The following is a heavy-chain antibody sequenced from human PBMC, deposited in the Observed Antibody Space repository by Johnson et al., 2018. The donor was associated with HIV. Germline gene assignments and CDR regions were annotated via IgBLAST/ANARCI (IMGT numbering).Heavy chain of an antibody. J-gene: IGHJ3*02. CDR3: ARACRDGDTCDAVDI. CDR2: ISYDGSNK. V-gene: IGHV3-30*03. Sequence: QVQLVESGGGVVQPGRSLRLSCAASGFTFSSYGMHWVRQAPGKGLEWVAVISYDGSNKYYADSVKGRFTISRDNSKNTLYLQMNSLRAEDTAVYYCARACRDGDTCDAVDIWGQGTMVTVSS. CDR1: GFTFSSYG. D-gene: IGHD5-24*01.